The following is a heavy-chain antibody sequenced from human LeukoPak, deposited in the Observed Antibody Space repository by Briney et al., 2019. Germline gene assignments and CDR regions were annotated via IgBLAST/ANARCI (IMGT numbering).Heavy chain of an antibody. J-gene: IGHJ1*01. CDR1: GGSMSSYY. D-gene: IGHD5-12*01. Sequence: SETLSLTCTVSGGSMSSYYWSWIRQPPGKGLEWIGYIFHTGRTSYNPSLKCRVTISLDTSKNQFSLKVSSVTAADTAVYYCASSSGYDSAVYFPHWGQGTLVTVSS. CDR2: IFHTGRT. V-gene: IGHV4-59*01. CDR3: ASSSGYDSAVYFPH.